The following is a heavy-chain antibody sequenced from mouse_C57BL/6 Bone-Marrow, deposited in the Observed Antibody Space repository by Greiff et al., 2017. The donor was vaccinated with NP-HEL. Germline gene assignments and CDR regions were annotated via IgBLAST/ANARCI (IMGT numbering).Heavy chain of an antibody. CDR2: IDPENGDT. CDR1: GFNIKDDY. V-gene: IGHV14-4*01. CDR3: SHYYGSSTGFAY. J-gene: IGHJ3*01. D-gene: IGHD1-1*01. Sequence: VQLQQSGAELVRPGASVKLSCTASGFNIKDDYMHWVKQRPEQGLEWIGWIDPENGDTEYASKFQGKATITADTSSNTAYLQLSSLTAEDTAAYYCSHYYGSSTGFAYWGQGTLVTVSA.